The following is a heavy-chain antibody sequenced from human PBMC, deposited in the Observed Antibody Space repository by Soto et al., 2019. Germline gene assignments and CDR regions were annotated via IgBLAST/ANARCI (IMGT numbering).Heavy chain of an antibody. Sequence: SVKVSCKASGGTFSSYAISWVRQAPGQGLEWMGGIIPIFGTANYAQKFQGRVTITADKSTSTAYMELSSLRSEDTAVYYCARGYSGYDYDYWGQGTLGTVSS. V-gene: IGHV1-69*06. J-gene: IGHJ4*02. CDR1: GGTFSSYA. D-gene: IGHD5-12*01. CDR2: IIPIFGTA. CDR3: ARGYSGYDYDY.